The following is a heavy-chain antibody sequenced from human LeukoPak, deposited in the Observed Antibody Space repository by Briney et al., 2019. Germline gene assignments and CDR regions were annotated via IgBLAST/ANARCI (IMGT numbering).Heavy chain of an antibody. CDR1: GGSFSGYY. CDR3: ARVGPGSYYAGYFDY. V-gene: IGHV4-34*01. J-gene: IGHJ4*02. Sequence: PSETLSLTCAVYGGSFSGYYWSWIRQPPGKGLEWIGEINHSGSTNYNPSLKSRVTISVDRSKNQFSLKLSSVTAADTAVYYCARVGPGSYYAGYFDYWGQGTLVTASS. D-gene: IGHD1-26*01. CDR2: INHSGST.